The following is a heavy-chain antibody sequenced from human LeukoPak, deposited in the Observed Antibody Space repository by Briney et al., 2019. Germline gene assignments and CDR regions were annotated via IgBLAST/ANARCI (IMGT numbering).Heavy chain of an antibody. V-gene: IGHV1-69*04. Sequence: GASVKVSCKASGYTFTSYGISWVRQAPGQGLEWMGRIIPILGIANYAQKFQGRVTITADKSTSTAYMELSSLRSEDTAVYYCARDGDGYNSDWGQGTLVTVSS. J-gene: IGHJ4*02. CDR1: GYTFTSYG. CDR3: ARDGDGYNSD. CDR2: IIPILGIA. D-gene: IGHD5-24*01.